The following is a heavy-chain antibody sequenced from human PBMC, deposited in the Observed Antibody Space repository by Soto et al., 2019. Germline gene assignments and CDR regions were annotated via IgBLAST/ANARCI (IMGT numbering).Heavy chain of an antibody. CDR1: GFIFSNYA. CDR2: ISSSSSTI. J-gene: IGHJ4*02. CDR3: ARDYSSYGPFDY. D-gene: IGHD5-18*01. V-gene: IGHV3-48*01. Sequence: GGSLRLSCAASGFIFSNYAMSWFRQAPGKGLEWVSYISSSSSTIYYADSVKGRFTISRDNAKNSLYLQMNSLRAEDTAVYYCARDYSSYGPFDYWGQGTLVTSPQ.